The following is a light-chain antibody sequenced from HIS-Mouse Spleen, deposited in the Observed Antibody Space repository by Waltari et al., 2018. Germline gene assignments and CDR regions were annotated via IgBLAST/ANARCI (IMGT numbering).Light chain of an antibody. J-gene: IGLJ2*01. Sequence: SYELTQPPSVSVSPGQTARITCSGDALPQKYADWYQQKAGQAPVLVIYEDSKRTSGVPEGFTVSRSGTMATLTISGAQVEDEADYYCYSTDSSGNHRVFGGGTKLTVL. V-gene: IGLV3-10*01. CDR3: YSTDSSGNHRV. CDR1: ALPQKY. CDR2: EDS.